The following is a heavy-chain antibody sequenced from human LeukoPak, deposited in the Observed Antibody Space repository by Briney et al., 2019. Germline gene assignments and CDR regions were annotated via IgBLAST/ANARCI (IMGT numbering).Heavy chain of an antibody. CDR3: ARLGDNSLDY. D-gene: IGHD4-23*01. CDR1: GYSFTTYW. V-gene: IGHV5-51*01. CDR2: IYPGDSDT. Sequence: GESLKISCKGSGYSFTTYWIAWVRQMPGKGLEWMGTIYPGDSDTRYSPSFQGQVTISADKSISTAYLQWSSLKASDTAIYYCARLGDNSLDYWGQGTLVTVSS. J-gene: IGHJ4*02.